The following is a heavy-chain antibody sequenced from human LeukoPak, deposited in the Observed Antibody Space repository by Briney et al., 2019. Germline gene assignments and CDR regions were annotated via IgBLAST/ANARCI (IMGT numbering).Heavy chain of an antibody. CDR2: VSGSGGST. D-gene: IGHD2-21*02. CDR3: AKFHSPGRVTHFYWYFDL. J-gene: IGHJ2*01. V-gene: IGHV3-23*01. CDR1: GFTFRSYA. Sequence: GGSLRLSCAASGFTFRSYAMSWVRQAPGKGLEWVSAVSGSGGSTYYADSVEGRFTISRDNSKNTLFLQVNSLRADDTAVYYCAKFHSPGRVTHFYWYFDLWGRGTLVTVSS.